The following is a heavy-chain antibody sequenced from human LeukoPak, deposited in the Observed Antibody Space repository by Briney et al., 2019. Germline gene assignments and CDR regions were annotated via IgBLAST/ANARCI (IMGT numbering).Heavy chain of an antibody. D-gene: IGHD5-24*01. V-gene: IGHV4-59*01. Sequence: SETLSLTCTVSGGSISSYYWSWIRQPPEKGLEWIGYIHYSGSTNYNPSLKSRVTISVDPSKNQCYLKLSSVTAADTAVYYCARRDGYTYYFDYWGQGTLVTVSS. CDR1: GGSISSYY. CDR2: IHYSGST. J-gene: IGHJ4*02. CDR3: ARRDGYTYYFDY.